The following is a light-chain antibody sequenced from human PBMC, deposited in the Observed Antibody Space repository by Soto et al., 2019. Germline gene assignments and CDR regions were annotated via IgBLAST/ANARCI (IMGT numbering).Light chain of an antibody. V-gene: IGLV1-47*01. Sequence: QSVLTQPPSASGTPGQRVTISCSGSSSNIGSNYVYWYQQLPGTAPKLLIYMNNQRPSGVPDRFSGSKSGTSASLAISGLRSEDEADYYCAAWYDSLSGWVFGGGTKLTVL. CDR1: SSNIGSNY. CDR3: AAWYDSLSGWV. CDR2: MNN. J-gene: IGLJ3*02.